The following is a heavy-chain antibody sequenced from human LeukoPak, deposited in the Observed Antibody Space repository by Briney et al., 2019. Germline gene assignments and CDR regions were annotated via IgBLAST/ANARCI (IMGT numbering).Heavy chain of an antibody. CDR1: GFTFSSYG. CDR3: AKDRGGYASYLFDY. D-gene: IGHD3-16*01. J-gene: IGHJ4*02. V-gene: IGHV3-30*18. Sequence: GGSLRLSCAASGFTFSSYGMHWVRQAPGKGLEWVAVISYDGSNKYYADSVKGRFTISRDNSKNTLYLQMNSLRAEDTAVYYCAKDRGGYASYLFDYWGQGTLVTVSS. CDR2: ISYDGSNK.